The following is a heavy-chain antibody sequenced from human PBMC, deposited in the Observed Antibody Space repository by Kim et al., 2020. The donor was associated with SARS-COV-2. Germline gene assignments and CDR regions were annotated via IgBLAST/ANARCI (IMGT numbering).Heavy chain of an antibody. D-gene: IGHD3-10*01. CDR2: SRNKANSYTT. V-gene: IGHV3-72*01. CDR1: GFSFSDHY. CDR3: ARVGSGFPGMDV. J-gene: IGHJ6*02. Sequence: GGSLRLSCAASGFSFSDHYMDWVRQAPGKGLEWVGRSRNKANSYTTEFAASVKDRFIISRDDSKNSVYLHMNSLKTEDTAVYYCARVGSGFPGMDVWGQGTTVTVSS.